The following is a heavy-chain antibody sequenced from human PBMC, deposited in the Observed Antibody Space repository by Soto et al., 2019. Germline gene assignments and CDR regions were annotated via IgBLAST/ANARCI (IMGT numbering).Heavy chain of an antibody. CDR3: ARATGTLRSRNCDY. J-gene: IGHJ4*02. V-gene: IGHV4-31*03. Sequence: SETLSLTCSVSVGSISTVGHCWTWIRQPPGKGLEWIGSIYHTGSTYYSKSLRSRLTMSVDASKSQFSLRLSSVTAADTAVYYCARATGTLRSRNCDYWGQGSLVTVSS. CDR2: IYHTGST. CDR1: VGSISTVGHC. D-gene: IGHD1-1*01.